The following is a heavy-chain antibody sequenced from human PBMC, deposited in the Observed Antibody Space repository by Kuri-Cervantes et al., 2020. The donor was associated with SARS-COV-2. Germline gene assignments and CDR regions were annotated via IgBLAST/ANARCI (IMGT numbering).Heavy chain of an antibody. D-gene: IGHD1-26*01. CDR3: AREAPCRIVGAICYGMDV. J-gene: IGHJ6*02. CDR2: ISSSSSTI. CDR1: GFTFSSYS. V-gene: IGHV3-48*02. Sequence: GGSLRLSCAASGFTFSSYSMNWVRQAPGKGLKWVSYISSSSSTIYYADPVKGRFTISRDNAKNSLYLQMNSLRDEDTAVYYCAREAPCRIVGAICYGMDVWGQGTTVTVSS.